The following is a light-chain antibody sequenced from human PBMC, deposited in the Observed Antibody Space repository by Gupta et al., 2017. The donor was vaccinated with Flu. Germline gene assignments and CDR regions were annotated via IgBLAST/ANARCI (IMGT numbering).Light chain of an antibody. Sequence: QSVLTQPPSLSGAPGQRVTISCTGSSSNIGAGYDVHWYQQVPGTSPKFLIYANTNRPSGVPDRFSGSKSGTSASLAITGLQADDEADYFCQSYDTTLSTWVFGGGTKLTVL. V-gene: IGLV1-40*01. CDR2: ANT. CDR1: SSNIGAGYD. J-gene: IGLJ3*02. CDR3: QSYDTTLSTWV.